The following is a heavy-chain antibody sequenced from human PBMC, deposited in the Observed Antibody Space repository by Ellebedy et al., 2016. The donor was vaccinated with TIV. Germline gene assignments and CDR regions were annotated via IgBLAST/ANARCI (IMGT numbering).Heavy chain of an antibody. D-gene: IGHD3-22*01. CDR3: ARGDYYDSSGYGYFDY. V-gene: IGHV4-59*12. J-gene: IGHJ4*02. Sequence: GSLRLXXTVSGGSISSYYWSWIRQPPGKGLEWIGYIYYSGSTNYNPSLKSRVTISVDTSKNQFSLKLSSVTAADTAVYYCARGDYYDSSGYGYFDYWGQGTLVTVSS. CDR2: IYYSGST. CDR1: GGSISSYY.